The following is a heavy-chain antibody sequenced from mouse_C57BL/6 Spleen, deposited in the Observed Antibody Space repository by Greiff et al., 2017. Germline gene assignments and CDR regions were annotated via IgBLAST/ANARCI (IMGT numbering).Heavy chain of an antibody. V-gene: IGHV7-3*01. CDR3: ARSIYDYAMDY. CDR2: IRNKANGYTT. J-gene: IGHJ4*01. D-gene: IGHD2-3*01. Sequence: VESGGGLVQPGGSLSLSCAASGFTFTDYYMSWVRQPPGKALEWLGFIRNKANGYTTEYSASVKGRFTISRDTSHSILYLQMNALRAEDSATYYCARSIYDYAMDYWGQGTSVTVSS. CDR1: GFTFTDYY.